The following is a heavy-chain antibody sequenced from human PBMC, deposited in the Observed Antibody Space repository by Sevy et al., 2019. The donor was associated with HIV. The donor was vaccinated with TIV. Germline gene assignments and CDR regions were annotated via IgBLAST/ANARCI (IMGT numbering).Heavy chain of an antibody. CDR3: AKEGGSHYDTSGSFDD. V-gene: IGHV3-23*01. Sequence: GESLKISCTTSGFTFRIYAMSWVRQAPGKGLEWVSAISGSGSSTYYADSVKGRFTISRDNSKNTRYLQMNSLRAEDTAVFYCAKEGGSHYDTSGSFDDWGQGTRVTVSS. CDR1: GFTFRIYA. J-gene: IGHJ4*02. CDR2: ISGSGSST. D-gene: IGHD3-22*01.